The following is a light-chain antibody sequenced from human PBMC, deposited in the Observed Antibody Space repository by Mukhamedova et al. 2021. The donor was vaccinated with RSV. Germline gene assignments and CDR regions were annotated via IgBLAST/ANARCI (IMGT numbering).Light chain of an antibody. CDR2: GSS. J-gene: IGKJ3*01. Sequence: WYQRRVHGKVPKLLIYGSSTLLPGVPSRFNGSGSGTEFTLTISSLQPEDVGSYYCQKYKSAPFHFGPGTRVDIK. CDR3: QKYKSAPFH. V-gene: IGKV1-27*01.